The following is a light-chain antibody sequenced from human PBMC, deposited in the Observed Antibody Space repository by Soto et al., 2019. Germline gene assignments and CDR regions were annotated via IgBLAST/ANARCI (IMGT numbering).Light chain of an antibody. Sequence: QLVLTQPPSASGTPGQRVTISCSGSSSNVGGNTVNWYQHLPGTAPKLLIYANNQRPSGVPDRFSGSKSGTSASLGISGLQSEDEADYYCAAWDDSLNGPVFGGGTKVTVL. CDR2: ANN. CDR1: SSNVGGNT. J-gene: IGLJ2*01. V-gene: IGLV1-44*01. CDR3: AAWDDSLNGPV.